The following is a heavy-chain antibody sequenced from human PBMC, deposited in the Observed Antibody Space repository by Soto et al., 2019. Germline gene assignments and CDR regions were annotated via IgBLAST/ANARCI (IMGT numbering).Heavy chain of an antibody. CDR3: TTSISGLVTGH. D-gene: IGHD3-3*01. V-gene: IGHV3-15*07. CDR1: GFTFSNAW. Sequence: EVQLVESGGGLVKPGGSLRLSCEASGFTFSNAWMNWVRQAPGKGLEWVGRIRSNADGGTADYAAPVKGRFTFSRDDSQNTLFLEMNSLKTEVTAVYFCTTSISGLVTGHWGQGTLVTVSS. CDR2: IRSNADGGTA. J-gene: IGHJ4*02.